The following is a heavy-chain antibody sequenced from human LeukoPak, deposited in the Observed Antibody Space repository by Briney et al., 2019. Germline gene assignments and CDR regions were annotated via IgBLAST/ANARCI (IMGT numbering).Heavy chain of an antibody. D-gene: IGHD1-1*01. CDR2: INPNSGGT. V-gene: IGHV1-2*02. CDR3: AKPPAVRRVPWDY. Sequence: AAVKVSCKASGYTFTGYYMHWVRQAPGQGLEWMGWINPNSGGTNYAQKFQGRVTMTRDTSISTADMELSRLRSDDTAVYYCAKPPAVRRVPWDYWGQGTLVTVSS. CDR1: GYTFTGYY. J-gene: IGHJ4*02.